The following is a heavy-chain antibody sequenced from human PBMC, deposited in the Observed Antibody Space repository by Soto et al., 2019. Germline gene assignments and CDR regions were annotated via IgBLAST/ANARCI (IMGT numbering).Heavy chain of an antibody. CDR1: GGSISSGGYS. D-gene: IGHD6-25*01. V-gene: IGHV4-30-2*01. CDR3: ARAPPPAAGNWFDP. J-gene: IGHJ5*02. Sequence: PSETLSLTCAVAGGSISSGGYSWSWIRQPPGKGLEWIGYIYHSGRTYYNPSLKSRVTISVDRSKNQFSLKLSSVTAADTAVYYCARAPPPAAGNWFDPWGQGTLVTVSS. CDR2: IYHSGRT.